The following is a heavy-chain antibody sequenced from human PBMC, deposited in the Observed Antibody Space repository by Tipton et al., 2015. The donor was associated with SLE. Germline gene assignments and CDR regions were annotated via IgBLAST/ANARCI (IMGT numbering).Heavy chain of an antibody. D-gene: IGHD3-9*01. CDR1: GVSISGYY. V-gene: IGHV4-59*12. Sequence: TLSLTCSVSGVSISGYYCSWIRQPPGKGLEWVGFIYHNGATKYNPSLKNRLSISIDTTKNQFSLELSSVTAADTAVYYCAGTNYDVLTGYHRVDTFDIWGQGTMVTVSS. CDR2: IYHNGAT. CDR3: AGTNYDVLTGYHRVDTFDI. J-gene: IGHJ3*02.